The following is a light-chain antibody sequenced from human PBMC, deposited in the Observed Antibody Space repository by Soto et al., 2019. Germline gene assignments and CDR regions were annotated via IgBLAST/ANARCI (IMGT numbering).Light chain of an antibody. CDR1: QSVSSY. CDR3: QQRRNWPIT. CDR2: DAS. V-gene: IGKV3-11*01. Sequence: EIVLTQSPATLSLSPGERATLSCRASQSVSSYLAWYQLKPGQAPRLLIYDASNRATGIPARFSGSGSGTDFTLTSSSIEPEDFAVYYCQQRRNWPITVGQGTRLEIK. J-gene: IGKJ5*01.